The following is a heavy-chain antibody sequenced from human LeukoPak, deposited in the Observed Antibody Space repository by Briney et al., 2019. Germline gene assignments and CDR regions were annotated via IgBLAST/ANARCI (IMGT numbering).Heavy chain of an antibody. D-gene: IGHD3-10*01. V-gene: IGHV3-23*01. Sequence: PGESLRLSCAASGFTFSNYAMSWVRQAPGKGLEWVSAISGSGSSTYYADSVKGRFTISRDNSKNTLYLQMNSLRAEDTAVYYCAKGSFADPFDIWGQGIMVTVSS. J-gene: IGHJ3*02. CDR1: GFTFSNYA. CDR2: ISGSGSST. CDR3: AKGSFADPFDI.